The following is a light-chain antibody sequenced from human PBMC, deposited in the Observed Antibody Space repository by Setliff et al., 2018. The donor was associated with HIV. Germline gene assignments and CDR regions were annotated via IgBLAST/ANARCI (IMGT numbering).Light chain of an antibody. CDR2: DDG. Sequence: SYELPQPVSVSVAPGKTARITCGGNNIGSKTVHWYQQKPGQAPVLVIYDDGDRPSGIPERFSGSNSGTTATLTISRVEAGDEADYYCQVWDSRSEHFVFGTGTKVTVL. CDR1: NIGSKT. V-gene: IGLV3-21*03. J-gene: IGLJ1*01. CDR3: QVWDSRSEHFV.